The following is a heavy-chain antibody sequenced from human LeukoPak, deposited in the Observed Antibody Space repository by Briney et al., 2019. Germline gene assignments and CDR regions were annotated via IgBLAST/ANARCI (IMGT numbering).Heavy chain of an antibody. J-gene: IGHJ4*02. CDR1: GFTFSSYS. D-gene: IGHD6-19*01. CDR2: ISSSSSYI. V-gene: IGHV3-21*04. CDR3: AKDPRAVPYYFDY. Sequence: GGSLRLSCAASGFTFSSYSMNWVRQAPGKGLEWVSSISSSSSYIYYADSVKGRFTISRDNSKNTLYLQMNSLRAEDTAVYYCAKDPRAVPYYFDYWGQGTLVTVSS.